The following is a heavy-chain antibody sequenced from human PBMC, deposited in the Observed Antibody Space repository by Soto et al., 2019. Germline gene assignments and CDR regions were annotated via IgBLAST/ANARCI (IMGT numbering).Heavy chain of an antibody. J-gene: IGHJ4*01. CDR2: IPYSGGT. CDR3: AKMWMTHYDY. D-gene: IGHD5-12*01. CDR1: GDSVTTGSSS. V-gene: IGHV4-61*01. Sequence: QVQLQESGPGLVKPSETLSLTCTVSGDSVTTGSSSWTWIRQPPGDGLEWIGNIPYSGGTNYNPPLRGRVTIALDSSKNQFSLKLTSVTAADTAVYYCAKMWMTHYDYWGHGSLVTVSS.